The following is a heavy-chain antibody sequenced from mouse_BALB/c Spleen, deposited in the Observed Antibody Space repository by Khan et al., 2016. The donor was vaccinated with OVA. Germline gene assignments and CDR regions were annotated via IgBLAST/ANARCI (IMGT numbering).Heavy chain of an antibody. D-gene: IGHD1-2*01. V-gene: IGHV7-3*02. CDR1: GFTFTDYY. J-gene: IGHJ4*01. CDR2: IRNKANYYTP. Sequence: EMQLVESGGGLVQPGGSLRLSCATSGFTFTDYYMSWVRQPPGKALEWLGFIRNKANYYTPEYITSVKGRFTISRDNSQSILYLQMNTLRAEDSATYCCARDGGQCYGYDGMDYWGQGTSVTVSS. CDR3: ARDGGQCYGYDGMDY.